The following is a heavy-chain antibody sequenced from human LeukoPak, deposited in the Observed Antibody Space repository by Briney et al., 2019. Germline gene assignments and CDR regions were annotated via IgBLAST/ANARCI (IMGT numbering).Heavy chain of an antibody. CDR2: IYYSGRS. Sequence: SETLSLTCTVSGGSIGSYYWSWIRHPPGKGLEWIGYIYYSGRSNQNPSLKSRVTISLDTSKNQFSLKLSSVTAADTAVYYCARVRYFDWSSNWFDPWGQGTLVTVSS. J-gene: IGHJ5*02. CDR3: ARVRYFDWSSNWFDP. D-gene: IGHD3-9*01. V-gene: IGHV4-59*01. CDR1: GGSIGSYY.